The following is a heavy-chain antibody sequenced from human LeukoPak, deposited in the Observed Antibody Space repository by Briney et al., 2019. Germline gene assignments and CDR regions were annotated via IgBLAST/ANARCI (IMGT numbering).Heavy chain of an antibody. V-gene: IGHV3-30-3*01. CDR3: ARIEQQLVYFDY. D-gene: IGHD6-13*01. J-gene: IGHJ4*02. CDR2: ISYDGSNK. Sequence: PGGSLRLSCAASGFTFNSYAFHWVRQAPGKGLEWVAVISYDGSNKYYADSVKGRFTISRDNSKNTLYLQMNSLRAEDTAVYYCARIEQQLVYFDYWGQGTLVTVSS. CDR1: GFTFNSYA.